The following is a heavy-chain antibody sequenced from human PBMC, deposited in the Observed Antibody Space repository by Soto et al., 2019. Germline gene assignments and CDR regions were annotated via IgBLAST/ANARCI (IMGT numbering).Heavy chain of an antibody. V-gene: IGHV1-69*13. CDR3: ARSQGSSTSLEIYYYYYGMDV. J-gene: IGHJ6*02. CDR2: IIPISGTA. D-gene: IGHD2-2*01. Sequence: SVKVSCKASGGTFSSYAISWVRQAPGQGLEWMGGIIPISGTANYAQKFQGRVTITADESTSTAYMELSSLRSEDTAVYYCARSQGSSTSLEIYYYYYGMDVWGQGTTVTVSS. CDR1: GGTFSSYA.